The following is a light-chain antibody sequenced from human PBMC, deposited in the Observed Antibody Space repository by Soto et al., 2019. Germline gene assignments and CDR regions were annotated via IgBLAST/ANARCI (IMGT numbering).Light chain of an antibody. CDR2: EVS. J-gene: IGLJ3*02. Sequence: QSALTQPRSVSGSPGQSVTISCTGTSSDVGRYDYVSWYQQDPGKAHKLIIYEVSERPSGVPDRFSGSKSGNEASLTISGLHAEAEADYYCCSHSGSHTWVFGRGTKLTVL. CDR1: SSDVGRYDY. CDR3: CSHSGSHTWV. V-gene: IGLV2-11*01.